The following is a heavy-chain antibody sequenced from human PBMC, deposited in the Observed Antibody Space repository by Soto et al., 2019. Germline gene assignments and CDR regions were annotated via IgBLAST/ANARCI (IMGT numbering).Heavy chain of an antibody. CDR1: GFTFSKAW. CDR2: IRSNADGGTV. D-gene: IGHD3-10*01. CDR3: TATGVRGVVMSGMDV. V-gene: IGHV3-15*01. J-gene: IGHJ6*02. Sequence: DVQLVESGGGLVNPGGSLRLSCRTSGFTFSKAWMRWVRQAPGKGLEWVGRIRSNADGGTVEYAAPVKGRFIISRDDITNTLYLQMNSLDTEDTGVYYCTATGVRGVVMSGMDVWGQGPAVTVSS.